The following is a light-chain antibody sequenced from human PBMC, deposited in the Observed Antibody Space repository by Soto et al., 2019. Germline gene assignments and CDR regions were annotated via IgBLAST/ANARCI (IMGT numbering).Light chain of an antibody. Sequence: DIQKTQSHSCVSASVGETVTITCRASQSFGSWLAWYQQKPGQAPKLLIYDISSLGYGVPSRFSGSGSGTEFTLTICSLQPDDFATYYCQQYNLSPSSFGQGTKVDIK. CDR1: QSFGSW. V-gene: IGKV1-5*01. CDR2: DIS. J-gene: IGKJ2*01. CDR3: QQYNLSPSS.